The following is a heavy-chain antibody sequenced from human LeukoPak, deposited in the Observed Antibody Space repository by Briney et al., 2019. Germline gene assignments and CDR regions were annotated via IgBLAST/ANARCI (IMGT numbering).Heavy chain of an antibody. CDR1: GGSFSGYY. CDR2: IYYSGST. CDR3: ARDRMGTVMVPIDY. Sequence: SETLSLTCAVYGGSFSGYYWSWIRQPPGKGLEWIGSIYYSGSTYYNPSLKSRVTISVDTSKNQFSLKLRSVTAADTAVYYCARDRMGTVMVPIDYWGQGTLVTASS. J-gene: IGHJ4*02. D-gene: IGHD5-18*01. V-gene: IGHV4-34*01.